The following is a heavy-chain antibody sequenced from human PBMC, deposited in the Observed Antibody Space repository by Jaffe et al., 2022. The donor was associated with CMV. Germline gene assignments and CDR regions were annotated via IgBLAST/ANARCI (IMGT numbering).Heavy chain of an antibody. V-gene: IGHV1-69*01. J-gene: IGHJ3*02. CDR3: ARRRYYYDSSGYYIGAFDI. CDR2: IIPIFGTA. CDR1: GGTFSSYA. D-gene: IGHD3-22*01. Sequence: QVQLVQSGAEVKKPGSSVKVSCKASGGTFSSYAISWVRQAPGQGLEWMGGIIPIFGTANYAQKFQGRVTITADESTSTAYMELSSLRSEDTAVYYCARRRYYYDSSGYYIGAFDIWGQGTMVTVSS.